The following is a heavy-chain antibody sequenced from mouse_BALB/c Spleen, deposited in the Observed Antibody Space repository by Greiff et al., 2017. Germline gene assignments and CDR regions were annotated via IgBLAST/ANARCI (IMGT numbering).Heavy chain of an antibody. CDR1: GFTFSSYG. CDR3: ARDRGDY. Sequence: DVKLVESGGGLVQPGGSLKLSCAASGFTFSSYGMSWVRQTPDKRLELVATINSNGGSTYYPDSVKGRFTISRDNAKNTLYLQMSSLKSEDTAMYYCARDRGDYWGQGTSVTVSS. D-gene: IGHD3-3*01. V-gene: IGHV5-6-3*01. CDR2: INSNGGST. J-gene: IGHJ4*01.